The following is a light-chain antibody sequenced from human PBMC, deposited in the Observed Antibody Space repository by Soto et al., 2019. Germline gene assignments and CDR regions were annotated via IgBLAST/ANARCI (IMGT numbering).Light chain of an antibody. CDR2: DVS. Sequence: QSALTQPRSVSGSPGQSVTISCTGTSSDVGGYNYVSWYQQHPGKAPKVMIYDVSKRPSGVPDRFSGSKSGNTASLTISGLQAEDEADYYCSSYAGSYTFVFGGGTKLTVL. J-gene: IGLJ2*01. V-gene: IGLV2-11*01. CDR3: SSYAGSYTFV. CDR1: SSDVGGYNY.